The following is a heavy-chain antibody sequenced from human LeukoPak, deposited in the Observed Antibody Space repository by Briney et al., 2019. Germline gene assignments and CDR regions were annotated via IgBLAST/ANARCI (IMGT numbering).Heavy chain of an antibody. V-gene: IGHV3-30-3*01. CDR3: ASVYGDYGPADY. D-gene: IGHD4-17*01. Sequence: GGSLRLSCAASGFTFSSYAMHWVRQAPGKGLEWVAVISYDGSNKYYADSVKGRFTISRDNSKNTLYLQMNSLRAEDTAVYYCASVYGDYGPADYWGQGTLVTVSS. CDR1: GFTFSSYA. J-gene: IGHJ4*02. CDR2: ISYDGSNK.